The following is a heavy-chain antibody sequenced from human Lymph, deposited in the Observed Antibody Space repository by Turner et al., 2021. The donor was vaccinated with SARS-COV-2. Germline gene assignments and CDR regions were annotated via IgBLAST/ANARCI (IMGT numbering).Heavy chain of an antibody. CDR1: GFTLSNYA. V-gene: IGHV3-30-3*01. D-gene: IGHD3-3*01. Sequence: QVQLVESGGGVVQPGRSLRLSCVASGFTLSNYAMHWVRQAPGKGLEWVAVISYDGSNKYYADSVKGRFTISRDNSKNTLYLQMNSLRAEDTAVYYCASNFWSVYRLDYWGQGTLVTVSS. J-gene: IGHJ4*02. CDR3: ASNFWSVYRLDY. CDR2: ISYDGSNK.